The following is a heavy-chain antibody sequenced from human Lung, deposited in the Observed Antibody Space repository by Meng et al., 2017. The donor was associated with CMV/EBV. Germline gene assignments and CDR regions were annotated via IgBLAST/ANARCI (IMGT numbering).Heavy chain of an antibody. Sequence: GGSLRLXCAASGFTFDTHGMHWVRQAPGKGLEWVAFIRHDGSTTFYGDSVKGRFTISRDNSKNTLYLQMNSLRAEETAVYYWPKDQLLFGGPNAYFDDWGQGTXVTVSS. CDR3: PKDQLLFGGPNAYFDD. CDR1: GFTFDTHG. D-gene: IGHD3-16*01. V-gene: IGHV3-30*02. CDR2: IRHDGSTT. J-gene: IGHJ4*02.